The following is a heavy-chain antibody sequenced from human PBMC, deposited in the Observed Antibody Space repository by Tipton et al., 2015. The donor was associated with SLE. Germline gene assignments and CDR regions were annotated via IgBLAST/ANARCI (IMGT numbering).Heavy chain of an antibody. CDR2: ISSNGGDT. J-gene: IGHJ3*02. Sequence: SLRLSCAGSGFTFSNYAMHWVRQAPGKGLEYVSAISSNGGDTYYANSVKGRCTISRDNSKNTLYLQMNSLRAEDTAVYYCAGELVDAFDIWGQGTMVTVSS. CDR1: GFTFSNYA. V-gene: IGHV3-64*01. CDR3: AGELVDAFDI.